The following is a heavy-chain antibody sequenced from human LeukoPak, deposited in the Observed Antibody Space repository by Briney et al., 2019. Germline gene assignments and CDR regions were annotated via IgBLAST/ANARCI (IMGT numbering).Heavy chain of an antibody. Sequence: ASVKVSGKASGYTCTSYDINWVRQATGQGLEWMGWMNPNSGNTGYAQKFQGRVTMTRNTSISTAYMELSSLRSEDTAVYYCARAGGYCGRISCPYYFDYWGRGSLVAVSS. CDR2: MNPNSGNT. CDR1: GYTCTSYD. V-gene: IGHV1-8*01. CDR3: ARAGGYCGRISCPYYFDY. J-gene: IGHJ4*02. D-gene: IGHD2-15*01.